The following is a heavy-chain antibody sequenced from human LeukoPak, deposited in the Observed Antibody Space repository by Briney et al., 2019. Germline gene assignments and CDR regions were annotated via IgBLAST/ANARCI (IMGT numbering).Heavy chain of an antibody. CDR3: ARSDGSSWYDAFDI. V-gene: IGHV1-69*13. CDR1: GGTFSSYG. Sequence: GASVKVSCKASGGTFSSYGISWVRQAPGQGLEWMGGIIPIFAIPNYAQKFQGRVTITVDESTTTAYMELSSLRSEDTAVYYCARSDGSSWYDAFDIWGQGTMVTVSS. CDR2: IIPIFAIP. D-gene: IGHD6-13*01. J-gene: IGHJ3*02.